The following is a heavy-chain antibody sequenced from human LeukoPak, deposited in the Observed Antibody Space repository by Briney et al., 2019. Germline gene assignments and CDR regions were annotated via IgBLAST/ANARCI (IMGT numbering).Heavy chain of an antibody. CDR2: IYHSGST. J-gene: IGHJ4*02. CDR1: GGSISSSSW. Sequence: MASGTLSLTCAVSGGSISSSSWWSWVRQPPEKGLEWIGEIYHSGSTNYNPSLKSRVTISVDKSKNQFSLKLSSVTAADTAVYYCARAAIDLGYCSGGSCYRYYFDYWGQGTLVTVSS. V-gene: IGHV4-4*02. CDR3: ARAAIDLGYCSGGSCYRYYFDY. D-gene: IGHD2-15*01.